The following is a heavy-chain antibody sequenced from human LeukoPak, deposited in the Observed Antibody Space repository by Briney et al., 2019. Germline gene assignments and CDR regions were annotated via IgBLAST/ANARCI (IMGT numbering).Heavy chain of an antibody. D-gene: IGHD3-22*01. CDR1: GFTFSIYA. CDR2: IGGSGGST. Sequence: GGSLRLSCAASGFTFSIYAMSWVRQAPGKGLEWVSAIGGSGGSTYYADSVKGRFTISRDNSKNTLYLQMNSLRAEDTAVYYCAKASPHYYDSSGYYYFDYWGQGTLVTVSS. V-gene: IGHV3-23*01. CDR3: AKASPHYYDSSGYYYFDY. J-gene: IGHJ4*02.